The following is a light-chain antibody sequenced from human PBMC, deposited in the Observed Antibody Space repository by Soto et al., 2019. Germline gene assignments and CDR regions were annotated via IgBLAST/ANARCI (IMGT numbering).Light chain of an antibody. CDR1: SSDFGGYNY. J-gene: IGLJ1*01. CDR3: SSYTSSSTPYV. CDR2: VVS. Sequence: QSVLTQPASVSGSPGQSITISCIGTSSDFGGYNYVSWYQQHPGKAPKLMIYVVSNRPSGVSNRFSGSKSDNTASLTISGLQAEDEADYYCSSYTSSSTPYVFGTGTKVTVL. V-gene: IGLV2-14*01.